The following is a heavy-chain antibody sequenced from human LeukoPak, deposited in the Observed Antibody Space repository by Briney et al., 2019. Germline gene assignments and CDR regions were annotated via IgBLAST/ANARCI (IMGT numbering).Heavy chain of an antibody. CDR3: AKWGDYDILTGYYVSDF. D-gene: IGHD3-9*01. Sequence: ASLRLSCAASGFIFRNYAMGWVRQAPGKGLEWVSAITGSGDTTYYADSVKGRFTISRDNSKNTLYVEMNTLRAEDTAVYYCAKWGDYDILTGYYVSDFWGQGTLVTVSS. V-gene: IGHV3-23*01. CDR2: ITGSGDTT. J-gene: IGHJ4*02. CDR1: GFIFRNYA.